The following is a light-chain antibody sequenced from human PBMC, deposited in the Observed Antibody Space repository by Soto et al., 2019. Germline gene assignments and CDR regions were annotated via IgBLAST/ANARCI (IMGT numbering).Light chain of an antibody. J-gene: IGKJ5*01. V-gene: IGKV3-15*01. CDR3: QQYNSWPPIT. CDR1: ESVRSK. CDR2: GSS. Sequence: EIVMTQSPATLSVSPGEGVTLSCRASESVRSKVAWYQQKPGQAPRLLIYGSSTRATGIPDRFRGSGSGTEYTLTISSLQSGDFAVYYCQQYNSWPPITFGQGTRLEI.